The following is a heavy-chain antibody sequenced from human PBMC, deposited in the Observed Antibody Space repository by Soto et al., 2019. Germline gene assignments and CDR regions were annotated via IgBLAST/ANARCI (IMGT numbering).Heavy chain of an antibody. CDR3: AKDRHRGYGTFDY. Sequence: EVQLVESGGGLVQPGRSLRLSCVASGFTFDAYNMHWVRQTPGKGLAWVSGVSWNSDITGYADSVKGRFTISRDNAKNSLYLQMNSLRAEDTAMYYCAKDRHRGYGTFDYLGQGTLVTVSS. V-gene: IGHV3-9*01. J-gene: IGHJ4*02. D-gene: IGHD1-1*01. CDR1: GFTFDAYN. CDR2: VSWNSDIT.